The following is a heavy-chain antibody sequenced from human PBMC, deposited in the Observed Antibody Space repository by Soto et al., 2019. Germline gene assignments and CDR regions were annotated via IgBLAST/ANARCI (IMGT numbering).Heavy chain of an antibody. J-gene: IGHJ6*02. V-gene: IGHV3-21*01. CDR1: GFTFSSYW. Sequence: GGSLRLSCAASGFTFSSYWMHWVRQAPGKGLEWVSSISSSSSYIYYADSVKGRFTISRDNAKNSLYLQMNSLRAEDTAVYYCARDSYCTNGVCYSGDYYYYGMDVWGQGTTVTVSS. CDR3: ARDSYCTNGVCYSGDYYYYGMDV. D-gene: IGHD2-8*01. CDR2: ISSSSSYI.